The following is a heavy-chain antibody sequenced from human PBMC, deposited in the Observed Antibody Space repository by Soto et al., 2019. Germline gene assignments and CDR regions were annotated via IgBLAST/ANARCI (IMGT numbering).Heavy chain of an antibody. V-gene: IGHV3-23*01. Sequence: EVQLLESGGGLVQPGGSLRLSCAASGFTFRSHGMSWVRQAPGKGLEWVSVIRGSGDISYYADSVKGRFTISRDNSKNTLYLQMNSLRAEDTAVYYCARVYVSDLVAFDYWGKGTLVTVSS. D-gene: IGHD3-10*01. CDR3: ARVYVSDLVAFDY. CDR1: GFTFRSHG. CDR2: IRGSGDIS. J-gene: IGHJ4*02.